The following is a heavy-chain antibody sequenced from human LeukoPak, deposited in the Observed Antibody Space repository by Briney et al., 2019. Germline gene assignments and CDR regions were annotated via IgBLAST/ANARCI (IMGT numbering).Heavy chain of an antibody. CDR3: ARIGSSWENYFDY. Sequence: SETLSLTCTVSGGSISSYCWSLIRLPPGKGLEWIGYIYYSGSTNYNPSLKSRVTISVDTSKNQYSLKLSSVTAADTAVYYCARIGSSWENYFDYWGQGPLVTVSS. V-gene: IGHV4-59*01. J-gene: IGHJ4*02. D-gene: IGHD6-13*01. CDR2: IYYSGST. CDR1: GGSISSYC.